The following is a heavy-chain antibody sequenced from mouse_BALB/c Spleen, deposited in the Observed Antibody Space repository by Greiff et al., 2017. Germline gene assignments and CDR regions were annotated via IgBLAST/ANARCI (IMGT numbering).Heavy chain of an antibody. CDR2: IYPGDGDT. CDR3: ARWDGNDNYYAMDY. Sequence: VKLQESGAELVRPGSSVKISCTASGYAFSSYCMNWVKQRPGQGLEWIGQIYPGDGDTNYNGKFKGKATLTADKSSSTAYMQLSSLTSEDSAVYVWARWDGNDNYYAMDYWGQGTSVTVSS. V-gene: IGHV1-80*01. D-gene: IGHD2-2*01. J-gene: IGHJ4*01. CDR1: GYAFSSYC.